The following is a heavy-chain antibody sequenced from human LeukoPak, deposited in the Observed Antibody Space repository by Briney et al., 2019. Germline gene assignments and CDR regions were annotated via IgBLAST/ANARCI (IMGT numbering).Heavy chain of an antibody. J-gene: IGHJ4*02. D-gene: IGHD4-11*01. CDR3: ARATEKIYDY. CDR1: GGSISSYY. V-gene: IGHV4-59*01. CDR2: IYYSGST. Sequence: PSETLSLTCTVSGGSISSYYWSWIRQPPGKGLEWIGYIYYSGSTNYNPSLKSRVTISVDTSKNQFSLKLSSVTAADTAVYYCARATEKIYDYWGQGTLVTVSS.